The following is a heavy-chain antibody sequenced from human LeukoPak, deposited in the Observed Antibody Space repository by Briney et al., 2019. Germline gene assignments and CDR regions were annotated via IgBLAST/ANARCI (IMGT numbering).Heavy chain of an antibody. CDR3: AKDIIWSGYYRGFDY. Sequence: GGSLRLSCAASGFTFSSYAMSWVRQAPGKGLEWVSAISGSGGSTYYADSVKGRFTISRDNSKNTLYLQMNSLRAEDTAVYYCAKDIIWSGYYRGFDYWGQGILVTVSS. D-gene: IGHD3-3*01. CDR2: ISGSGGST. V-gene: IGHV3-23*01. CDR1: GFTFSSYA. J-gene: IGHJ4*02.